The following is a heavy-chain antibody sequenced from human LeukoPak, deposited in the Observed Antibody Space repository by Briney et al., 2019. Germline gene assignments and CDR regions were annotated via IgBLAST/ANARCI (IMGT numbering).Heavy chain of an antibody. CDR3: AKGLSSSGWSDAFDI. V-gene: IGHV3-48*03. D-gene: IGHD6-19*01. CDR2: ISSSGSTI. J-gene: IGHJ3*02. CDR1: GFTFSSYE. Sequence: LTGGSLRLSCAASGFTFSSYEMNWVRQAPGKGLEWVSYISSSGSTIYYADSVKGRFTISRDNAKNSLYLQMNSLRAEDTAVYYCAKGLSSSGWSDAFDIWGQGTMVTVSS.